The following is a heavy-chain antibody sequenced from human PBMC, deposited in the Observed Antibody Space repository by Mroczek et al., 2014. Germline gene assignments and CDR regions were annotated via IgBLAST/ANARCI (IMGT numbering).Heavy chain of an antibody. J-gene: IGHJ3*02. CDR3: ARALYSSGWYAAFDI. D-gene: IGHD6-19*01. CDR1: GFTFSSYS. Sequence: EVQLVESGGGLVKPGGSLRLSCAASGFTFSSYSMNWVRQAPGKGLEWVSSISSSSSYIYYADSVKGRFTISRDNAKNSLYLQMNSLRAEDTAVYYCARALYSSGWYAAFDIWGQGTMVTVSS. V-gene: IGHV3-21*01. CDR2: ISSSSSYI.